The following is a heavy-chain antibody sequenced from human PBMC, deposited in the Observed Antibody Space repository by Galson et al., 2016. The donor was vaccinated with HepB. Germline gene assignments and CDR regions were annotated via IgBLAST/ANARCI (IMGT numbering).Heavy chain of an antibody. CDR1: GFTFSGFG. D-gene: IGHD3-3*01. J-gene: IGHJ4*02. V-gene: IGHV3-30*18. Sequence: SLRLSCAASGFTFSGFGMHWVRQTPGKGLEWVAVISYDGRNEYYADSVKGRFTVSRDNSKNTLYLQMNSLRGEETAVYYCAKQSRDRMSIDHDFWSGALDNWGQGTLVTVSS. CDR3: AKQSRDRMSIDHDFWSGALDN. CDR2: ISYDGRNE.